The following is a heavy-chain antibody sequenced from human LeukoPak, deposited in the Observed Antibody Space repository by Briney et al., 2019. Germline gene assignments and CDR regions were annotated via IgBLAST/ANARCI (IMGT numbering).Heavy chain of an antibody. CDR1: GFTFSSYA. V-gene: IGHV3-23*01. D-gene: IGHD6-19*01. J-gene: IGHJ6*02. CDR3: AKGDSGSGWPTSYYYYYYGMDV. CDR2: ISGSGGST. Sequence: GGSLRLSCAASGFTFSSYAMSWVRQAPGKGLEWVSAISGSGGSTYYADSVKGRFTISRDNSKNTLYLQMNSLRAEDTAVYYCAKGDSGSGWPTSYYYYYYGMDVWGQGTTVTVSS.